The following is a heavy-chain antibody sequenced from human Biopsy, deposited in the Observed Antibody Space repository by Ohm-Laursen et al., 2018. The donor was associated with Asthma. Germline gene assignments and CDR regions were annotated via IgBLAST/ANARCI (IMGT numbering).Heavy chain of an antibody. Sequence: GSSVKVSCKSLGGTFNTYVIGWVRLAPGHGLEWMGGINSVFGTTTYPQKFPDRVTITADDSTSTVYMELSSLRSEDTAVYYCARKAGSCISRACYSLDFWGQGTLVTVSS. CDR3: ARKAGSCISRACYSLDF. CDR2: INSVFGTT. D-gene: IGHD2-15*01. CDR1: GGTFNTYV. V-gene: IGHV1-69*01. J-gene: IGHJ4*02.